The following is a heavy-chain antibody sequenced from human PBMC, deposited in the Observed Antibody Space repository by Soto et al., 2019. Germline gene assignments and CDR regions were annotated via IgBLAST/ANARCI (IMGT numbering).Heavy chain of an antibody. CDR3: ARDKITGLFDY. D-gene: IGHD2-8*02. V-gene: IGHV4-34*01. CDR2: INHSGST. CDR1: GGSFSGYY. J-gene: IGHJ4*02. Sequence: QVQLQQWGAGLLKPSETLSLTCAVYGGSFSGYYWTWIRQPPGTGLEWLGEINHSGSTNYNPSLKRRVTISVDTSKNQSSLKLTSVTAADTAVYYCARDKITGLFDYWGQGTLVTVSS.